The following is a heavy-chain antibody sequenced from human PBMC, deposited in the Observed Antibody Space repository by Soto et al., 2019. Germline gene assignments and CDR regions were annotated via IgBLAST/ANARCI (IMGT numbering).Heavy chain of an antibody. CDR2: IFPLFGTA. Sequence: SVKVSCKASGGAFSSYPISWVRQAPGQGLEWMGGIFPLFGTATYAQKFQGRVTITADESTSTGYMELSSLRSEDTAVYDRASPPLDFYGSGSYAQMRDDYYYGLDVWGQGTTVTVSS. J-gene: IGHJ6*02. CDR3: ASPPLDFYGSGSYAQMRDDYYYGLDV. V-gene: IGHV1-69*13. CDR1: GGAFSSYP. D-gene: IGHD3-10*01.